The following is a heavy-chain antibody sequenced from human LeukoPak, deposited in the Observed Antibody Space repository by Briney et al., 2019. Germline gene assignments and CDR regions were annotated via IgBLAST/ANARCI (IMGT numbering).Heavy chain of an antibody. Sequence: GASVKVSCKASGYTFTSYGISWVRQAPGQGLEWMGWISAYNGNTKYAQKLQGRVTMTTDTPTSTAYMELRSLRSDDTAVYYCARDRPDYYDSSAYLRGLYSAFGCWGQGTLVTVSS. CDR3: ARDRPDYYDSSAYLRGLYSAFGC. CDR1: GYTFTSYG. J-gene: IGHJ4*02. D-gene: IGHD3-22*01. CDR2: ISAYNGNT. V-gene: IGHV1-18*01.